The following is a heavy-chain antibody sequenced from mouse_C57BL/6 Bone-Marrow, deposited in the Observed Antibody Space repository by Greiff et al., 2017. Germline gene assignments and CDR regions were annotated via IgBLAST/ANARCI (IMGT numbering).Heavy chain of an antibody. Sequence: QVQLKEPGAELVRPGTSVKLSCKASGYTFTSYWMHWVKQRPGQGLEWIGVIDPSDSYTNYNQKFKGKATLTVDTSSSTAYMQLSSLTSEDSAVYYWARRRYSPFAYWGQGTLVTVSA. V-gene: IGHV1-59*01. J-gene: IGHJ3*01. D-gene: IGHD2-12*01. CDR2: IDPSDSYT. CDR3: ARRRYSPFAY. CDR1: GYTFTSYW.